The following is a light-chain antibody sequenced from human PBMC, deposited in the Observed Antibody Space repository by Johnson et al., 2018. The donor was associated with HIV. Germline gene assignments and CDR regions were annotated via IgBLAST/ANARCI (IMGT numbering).Light chain of an antibody. CDR2: DND. CDR1: SSNIGNNY. Sequence: HSVLTQPPSVSAAPGQKVTISCSGSSSNIGNNYVSWYQQLPGTAPKLLIYDNDKRPSGVPDRFSASKSGTSASLAISGLQAEDEADYYCGTWDSSLSKVFGTGTKVTVL. CDR3: GTWDSSLSKV. V-gene: IGLV1-51*01. J-gene: IGLJ1*01.